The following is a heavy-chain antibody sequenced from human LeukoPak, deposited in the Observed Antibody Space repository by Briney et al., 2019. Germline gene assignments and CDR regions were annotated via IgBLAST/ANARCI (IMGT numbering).Heavy chain of an antibody. V-gene: IGHV1-2*02. D-gene: IGHD3-3*02. CDR2: INPNSGGT. J-gene: IGHJ4*02. Sequence: ASVKVSCKASGYTFTGYYIHWVRQAPGQGLEWLGWINPNSGGTNYAQMFQGRVTMTGDTSISTAYMELSRLRSDDTAVYYCARVRTIEGHLIFDYWGQGTLVTVSS. CDR1: GYTFTGYY. CDR3: ARVRTIEGHLIFDY.